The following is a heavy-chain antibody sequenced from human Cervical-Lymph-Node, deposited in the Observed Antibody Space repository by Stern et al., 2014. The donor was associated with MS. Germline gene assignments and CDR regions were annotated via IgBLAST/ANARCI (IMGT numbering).Heavy chain of an antibody. Sequence: VQLVESGGGVVQPGRSLRLSCAASGFTFSSYGMHWVRQAPGKGLEGVAVISYDGSNKYYADSVKGRFTISRDNSKNTLYLQMNSLRAEDTAVYYCAKESTVTTVDYYFDYWGQGTLVTVSS. CDR2: ISYDGSNK. CDR3: AKESTVTTVDYYFDY. V-gene: IGHV3-30*18. CDR1: GFTFSSYG. D-gene: IGHD4-17*01. J-gene: IGHJ4*02.